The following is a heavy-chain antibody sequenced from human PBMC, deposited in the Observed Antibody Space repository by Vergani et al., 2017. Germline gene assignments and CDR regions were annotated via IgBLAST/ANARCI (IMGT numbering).Heavy chain of an antibody. CDR3: AKTGSGWYFDY. CDR2: ISSSGSTI. CDR1: GFTFSSYS. Sequence: EVQLVESGGGLVKPGGSLRLSCAASGFTFSSYSMNWVRQAPGKGLEWVSYISSSGSTIYYADSVKGRFTISRDNAKNSLYLQMNSLRAEDTAVYYCAKTGSGWYFDYWGQGTLVTVSS. D-gene: IGHD6-19*01. V-gene: IGHV3-21*05. J-gene: IGHJ4*02.